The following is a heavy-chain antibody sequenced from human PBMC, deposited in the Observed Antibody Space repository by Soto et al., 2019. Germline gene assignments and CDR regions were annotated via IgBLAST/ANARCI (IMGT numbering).Heavy chain of an antibody. CDR2: ISYDGSNK. CDR3: AKGRPEWLRMGITGTTPLDY. J-gene: IGHJ4*02. V-gene: IGHV3-30*18. D-gene: IGHD1-20*01. CDR1: GFTFSSYG. Sequence: PGGSLRLSCAASGFTFSSYGMHWVRQAPGKGLEWVAVISYDGSNKYYADSVKGRFTISRDNSKNTLYLQMNSLRAEDTAVYYCAKGRPEWLRMGITGTTPLDYWGQGTRVSVSS.